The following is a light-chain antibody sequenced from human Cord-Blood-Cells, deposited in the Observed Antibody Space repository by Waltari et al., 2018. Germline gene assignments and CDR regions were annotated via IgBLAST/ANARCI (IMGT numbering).Light chain of an antibody. J-gene: IGLJ1*01. V-gene: IGLV1-47*01. CDR1: SFNIGRSY. CDR2: RNN. Sequence: QSLLTQPPSPSGTPGQRVPLSSSGTSFNIGRSYIYWYQQLPGTAPKLLIYRNNQRPSGVPDRFSGSKSGTSASLAISGLRSEDEADYYCAAWDDSLSGYVFGTGTKVTVL. CDR3: AAWDDSLSGYV.